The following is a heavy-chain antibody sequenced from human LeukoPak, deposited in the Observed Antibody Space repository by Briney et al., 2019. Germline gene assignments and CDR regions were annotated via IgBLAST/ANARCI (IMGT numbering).Heavy chain of an antibody. CDR2: INPNSGGT. Sequence: GASVKVSCKASGYTFTGYYMHWVRQAPGQGLEWMGWINPNSGGTNYAQKFQGRVTMTRDTSISTAYMELSGLRSDDTAVYYCARSPSNSYYYDPLPAGYFDLWGRGTLVTVSS. D-gene: IGHD3-22*01. CDR1: GYTFTGYY. CDR3: ARSPSNSYYYDPLPAGYFDL. V-gene: IGHV1-2*02. J-gene: IGHJ2*01.